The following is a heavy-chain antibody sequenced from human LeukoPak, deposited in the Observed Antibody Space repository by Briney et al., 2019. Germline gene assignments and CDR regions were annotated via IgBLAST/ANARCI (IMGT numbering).Heavy chain of an antibody. Sequence: QPGGSLRLSCAASGFTFSSYAMSWVRQAPGKGLEWVSAIGGSGGSTYYADSVKGRFTISRDNSKNTLYLQMNSLRAEDTAVYYCAKVPAGYSYGGYFDYWGQGTLVTVSS. CDR3: AKVPAGYSYGGYFDY. J-gene: IGHJ4*02. CDR1: GFTFSSYA. D-gene: IGHD5-18*01. V-gene: IGHV3-23*01. CDR2: IGGSGGST.